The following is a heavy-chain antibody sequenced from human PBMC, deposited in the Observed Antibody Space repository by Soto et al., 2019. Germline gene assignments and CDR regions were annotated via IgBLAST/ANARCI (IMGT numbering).Heavy chain of an antibody. D-gene: IGHD4-17*01. CDR3: ARGRYGDLDY. CDR2: IYYSGST. CDR1: GGSISSYY. V-gene: IGHV4-59*01. J-gene: IGHJ4*02. Sequence: PSETLSLTCTVSGGSISSYYWSWIRQPPGKGLEWIGYIYYSGSTNYNPSLKSRVTISVDTSKNQFSLKLSSVTAADTAVYYCARGRYGDLDYWGQGTLVTVSS.